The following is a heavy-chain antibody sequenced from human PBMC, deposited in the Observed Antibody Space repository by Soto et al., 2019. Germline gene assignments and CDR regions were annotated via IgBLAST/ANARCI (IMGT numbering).Heavy chain of an antibody. Sequence: GGSLRLSCAASGFTFSSYGMHWVRQAPGKGLELVAVISYDGSNKYYADSVKGRFTISRDNAKNSLYLQMNSLRADDTAVYYCARGLDAFDPWGQGTLVTVSS. V-gene: IGHV3-30*03. CDR3: ARGLDAFDP. CDR1: GFTFSSYG. J-gene: IGHJ5*02. CDR2: ISYDGSNK. D-gene: IGHD3-9*01.